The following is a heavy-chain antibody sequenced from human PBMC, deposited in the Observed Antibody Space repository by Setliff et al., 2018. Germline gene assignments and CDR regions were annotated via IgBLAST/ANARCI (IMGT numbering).Heavy chain of an antibody. CDR1: GGSFSDSY. Sequence: PSETLSLTCAVYGGSFSDSYWSWIRQSPGKGLEWIGEINHSGSTNYNPSLKTRVTISVDTSKNQFSLKLSSLTAADMAKYYCARGGHSGPDAFDSWGQGTRVT. V-gene: IGHV4-34*01. D-gene: IGHD5-12*01. J-gene: IGHJ3*01. CDR2: INHSGST. CDR3: ARGGHSGPDAFDS.